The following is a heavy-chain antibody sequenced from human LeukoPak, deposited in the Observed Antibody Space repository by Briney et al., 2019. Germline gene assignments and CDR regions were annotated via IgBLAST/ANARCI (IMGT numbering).Heavy chain of an antibody. CDR3: ASPSTGSGSYYPLPFDY. J-gene: IGHJ4*02. CDR2: IYYSGST. CDR1: GGSISSYY. D-gene: IGHD3-10*01. Sequence: SETLSLTCTVSGGSISSYYWSWIRQPPGKGLEWIGYIYYSGSTNYNPSLKSRVTISVDTSKNQFSLKLSSVTAADTAVYYCASPSTGSGSYYPLPFDYWGQGTLVTVSS. V-gene: IGHV4-59*01.